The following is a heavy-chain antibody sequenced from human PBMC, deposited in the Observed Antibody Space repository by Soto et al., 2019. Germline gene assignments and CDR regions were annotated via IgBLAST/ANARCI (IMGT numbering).Heavy chain of an antibody. CDR3: ANHGLGAFDI. CDR1: GFTFSSYG. D-gene: IGHD3-16*01. Sequence: GGSLRLSCAASGFTFSSYGMHWVRQAPGKGLEWVAVISYDGSNKYYADSVKGRFTISRDNSKNTLYLQMNSLRAEDTAVYYCANHGLGAFDIWGQGTMVTVSS. J-gene: IGHJ3*02. V-gene: IGHV3-30*18. CDR2: ISYDGSNK.